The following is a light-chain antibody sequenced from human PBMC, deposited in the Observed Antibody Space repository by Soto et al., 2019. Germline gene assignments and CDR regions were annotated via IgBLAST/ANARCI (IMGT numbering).Light chain of an antibody. CDR1: QTIDSW. CDR3: QQYHIYSGT. V-gene: IGKV1-5*03. J-gene: IGKJ1*01. CDR2: KAS. Sequence: IQMYQSPSTLSATVGDRVTITCRASQTIDSWLAWYQQRPGKPPNLLIYKASTLASGVPSRFSGSGSGTEFTLTINSLQPDDFATYYCQQYHIYSGTFGQGTKVDI.